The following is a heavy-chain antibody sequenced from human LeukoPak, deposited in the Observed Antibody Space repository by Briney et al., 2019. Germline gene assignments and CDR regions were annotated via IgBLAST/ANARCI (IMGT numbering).Heavy chain of an antibody. J-gene: IGHJ4*02. V-gene: IGHV3-30*18. CDR2: ISYDGSNK. Sequence: GRSLRLSCAASGFTFSSYGMHWVRQAPGKGLEWVAVISYDGSNKYYADSVKGRFTISRDNSKNTLYLQMNSLRAEDTAVYYCAKDRQDDYWGQGTLVTVSS. CDR3: AKDRQDDY. CDR1: GFTFSSYG.